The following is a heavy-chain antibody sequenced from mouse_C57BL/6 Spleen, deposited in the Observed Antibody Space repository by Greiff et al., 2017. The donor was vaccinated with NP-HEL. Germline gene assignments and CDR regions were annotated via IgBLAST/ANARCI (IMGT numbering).Heavy chain of an antibody. V-gene: IGHV5-4*01. D-gene: IGHD2-4*01. J-gene: IGHJ3*01. CDR3: ARAGYDYPWFAY. CDR2: ISDGGSYT. Sequence: EVQRVESGGGLVKPGGSLKLSCAASGFTFSSYAMSWVRQTPEKRLEWVATISDGGSYTYYPDNVKGRFTISRDNAKNNLYLQMSHLKSEDTAMYYCARAGYDYPWFAYWGQGTLVTVSA. CDR1: GFTFSSYA.